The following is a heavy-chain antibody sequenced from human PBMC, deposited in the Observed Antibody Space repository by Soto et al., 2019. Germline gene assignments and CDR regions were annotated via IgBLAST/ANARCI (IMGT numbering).Heavy chain of an antibody. D-gene: IGHD3-10*01. CDR1: GGSISSGDYY. Sequence: PSETLSLTCTVSGGSISSGDYYWSWIRQPPGKGLEWIGYIYYSGSTYYNPSLKSRVTISVDTSKNQFSLKLSFVTAADTAVYYCARDRMGYGSGSYGSHYYYYYGMDVWGQGTTVTVSS. V-gene: IGHV4-30-4*01. CDR2: IYYSGST. J-gene: IGHJ6*02. CDR3: ARDRMGYGSGSYGSHYYYYYGMDV.